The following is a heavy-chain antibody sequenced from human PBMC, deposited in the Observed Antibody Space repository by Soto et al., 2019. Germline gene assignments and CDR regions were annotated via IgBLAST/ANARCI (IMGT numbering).Heavy chain of an antibody. J-gene: IGHJ5*02. CDR1: GFTFSSYG. D-gene: IGHD3-10*01. V-gene: IGHV3-30*18. CDR3: AKAPLLWFGELGNWFDP. Sequence: GSLRLSCAASGFTFSSYGMHWVRQAPGKGLEWVAVISYDGSNKYYADSVKGRFTISRDNSKNTLYLQMNSLRAEDTAVYYCAKAPLLWFGELGNWFDPWGQGTLVTVSS. CDR2: ISYDGSNK.